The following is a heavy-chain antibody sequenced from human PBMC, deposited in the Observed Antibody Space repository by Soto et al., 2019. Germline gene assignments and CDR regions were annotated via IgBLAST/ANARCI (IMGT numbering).Heavy chain of an antibody. CDR1: GFTFSSYG. Sequence: GGSLRLSCAASGFTFSSYGMHWVRQAPGKGLEWVAVIWYDGSNKYYADSVKGRFTISRDNSKNTLYLQMNSLRAEDTAVYYCARETNFVVVPAAPLIDYYYYGMDVWGQGTTVTVSS. V-gene: IGHV3-33*01. D-gene: IGHD2-2*01. J-gene: IGHJ6*02. CDR3: ARETNFVVVPAAPLIDYYYYGMDV. CDR2: IWYDGSNK.